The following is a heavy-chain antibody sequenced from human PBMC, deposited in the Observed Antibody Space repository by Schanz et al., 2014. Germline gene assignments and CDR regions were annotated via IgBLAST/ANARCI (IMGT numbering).Heavy chain of an antibody. Sequence: QVQLVESGAEVKKPGASVKVSCKTSGYTFTDYPINWVRQAPGRRLEWMGWINTASGNTRYSEAFQGRVTMTRDTSTGTAYMELRSLRSDDTALYYCTRGGYSYALSAFDIWGQGTMVTVSS. CDR1: GYTFTDYP. J-gene: IGHJ3*02. CDR3: TRGGYSYALSAFDI. V-gene: IGHV1-3*03. D-gene: IGHD5-18*01. CDR2: INTASGNT.